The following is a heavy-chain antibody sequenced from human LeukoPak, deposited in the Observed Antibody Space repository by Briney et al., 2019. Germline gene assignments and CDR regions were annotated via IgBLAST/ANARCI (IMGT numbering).Heavy chain of an antibody. CDR1: GFTFSSYW. D-gene: IGHD3-9*01. V-gene: IGHV3-23*01. J-gene: IGHJ4*02. CDR2: ISGSGGST. CDR3: AKGVNFDWLPDDS. Sequence: GGSLRLSCAASGFTFSSYWMHWVRQAPGKGLEWVSAISGSGGSTYYADSVKGRFTISRDNSKNTLYLQMNSLRAEDTAVYYCAKGVNFDWLPDDSWGQGTLVTVSS.